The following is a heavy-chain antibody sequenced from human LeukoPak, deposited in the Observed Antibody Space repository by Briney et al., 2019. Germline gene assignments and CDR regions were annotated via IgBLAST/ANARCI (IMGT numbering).Heavy chain of an antibody. V-gene: IGHV3-30*18. Sequence: GRSLRLSCAASGFTFSSYGMHWVRQAPGKGLEWVAGISYDGSNKYYADSVKGRFTISRDNSKNTLYLQMNSLRAEDTAVYYCAKDQGVRGRSYGMDVWGQGTTVTVSS. CDR3: AKDQGVRGRSYGMDV. CDR1: GFTFSSYG. D-gene: IGHD3-10*02. J-gene: IGHJ6*02. CDR2: ISYDGSNK.